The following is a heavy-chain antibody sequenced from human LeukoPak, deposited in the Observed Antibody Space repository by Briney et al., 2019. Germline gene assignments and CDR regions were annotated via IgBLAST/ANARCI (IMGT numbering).Heavy chain of an antibody. CDR3: VRDLTGGSGD. CDR2: INLNSGDT. J-gene: IGHJ4*02. D-gene: IGHD6-19*01. Sequence: ASVKVSCKASGYTFTDYYMHWVRQAPGLTFEWLAWINLNSGDTHYTQKFQGRVTVTTDTSITSVYMELSGLQSDDTAVYYCVRDLTGGSGDWGQGTLVTVSS. CDR1: GYTFTDYY. V-gene: IGHV1-2*02.